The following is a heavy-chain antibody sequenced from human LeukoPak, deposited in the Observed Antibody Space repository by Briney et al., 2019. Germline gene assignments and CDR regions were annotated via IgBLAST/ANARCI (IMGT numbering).Heavy chain of an antibody. CDR1: GYTFTGYY. D-gene: IGHD3-10*01. Sequence: ASVKVSCKASGYTFTGYYMHWVRQAPGQGLEWMGWINPNSGGTNYAQKFQGRVTMTRDTSINTAYMELSRLRSDDTAVYYCAKRGPTMVRETPLDYWGQGTLVTVSS. CDR3: AKRGPTMVRETPLDY. V-gene: IGHV1-2*02. CDR2: INPNSGGT. J-gene: IGHJ4*02.